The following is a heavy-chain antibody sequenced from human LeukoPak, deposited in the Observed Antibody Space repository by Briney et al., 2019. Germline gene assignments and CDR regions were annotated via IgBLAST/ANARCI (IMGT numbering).Heavy chain of an antibody. D-gene: IGHD3-22*01. CDR1: GASISSSSYY. Sequence: SETLSLTCTVPGASISSSSYYWGWIRQPPGKGLEGTGSMAYRGSTYYHPSPKSRVTISVATSKAQFSLKLSSVTAAATAVYYCARSVDSLLNFDYWGQGTLVTVSS. J-gene: IGHJ4*02. CDR2: MAYRGST. V-gene: IGHV4-39*01. CDR3: ARSVDSLLNFDY.